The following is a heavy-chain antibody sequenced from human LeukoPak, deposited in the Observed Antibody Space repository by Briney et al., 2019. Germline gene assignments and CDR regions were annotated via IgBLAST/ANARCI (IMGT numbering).Heavy chain of an antibody. CDR1: GFTFSSYA. D-gene: IGHD5-12*01. CDR2: ISYDGSNK. J-gene: IGHJ4*02. V-gene: IGHV3-30-3*01. CDR3: ARGGAVDIVATPFDY. Sequence: PGRSLRLSCAASGFTFSSYAMHWVRQAPGKGLEWVAVISYDGSNKYYADSVKGRFTISRDNSKNTLYLQMNSLRAEDTAVYYCARGGAVDIVATPFDYWGQGTLVTVSS.